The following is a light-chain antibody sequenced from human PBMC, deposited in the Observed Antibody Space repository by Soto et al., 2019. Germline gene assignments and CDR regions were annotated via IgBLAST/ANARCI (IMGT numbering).Light chain of an antibody. CDR1: QSVSSSY. CDR2: GAS. J-gene: IGKJ3*01. V-gene: IGKV3-20*01. CDR3: QQYGSSPPRLT. Sequence: EIVLTQSPGTLSLSPGERATLSCRASQSVSSSYLVWYQQKPGQAPRLLIYGASSRATGIPDRFSGSGSGTDFTLTISRLEPEDFAVYYCQQYGSSPPRLTFGPGTKVDIK.